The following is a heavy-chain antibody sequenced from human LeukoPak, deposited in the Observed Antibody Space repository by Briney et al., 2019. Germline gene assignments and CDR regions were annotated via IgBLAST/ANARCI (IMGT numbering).Heavy chain of an antibody. CDR2: IYSGGST. D-gene: IGHD6-6*01. CDR1: GFTVSSNY. Sequence: GGSLRLSCAASGFTVSSNYMSWVRQAPGKGLEWVSVIYSGGSTYYADSVKGRFTISRDNSKNTLYLQMYSLRAEDTAVYYCARLYSSSYFDYWGQGTLVTVSS. CDR3: ARLYSSSYFDY. V-gene: IGHV3-53*01. J-gene: IGHJ4*02.